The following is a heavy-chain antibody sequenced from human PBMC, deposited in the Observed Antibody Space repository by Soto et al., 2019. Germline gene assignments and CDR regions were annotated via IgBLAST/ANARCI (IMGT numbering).Heavy chain of an antibody. CDR3: ASFRGSPTYYFDY. CDR1: GGSISRGGYY. Sequence: QVQLQESGPGLVKPSQTLSLTCSVSGGSISRGGYYWSWIRQHPGKGLEWIGYLYYTGSTSYHPSPKSPLTLSVDKSQNQFSLQLSSVTAASTAVYYCASFRGSPTYYFDYSGQGTLVTVSS. J-gene: IGHJ4*02. V-gene: IGHV4-31*01. CDR2: LYYTGST. D-gene: IGHD3-10*01.